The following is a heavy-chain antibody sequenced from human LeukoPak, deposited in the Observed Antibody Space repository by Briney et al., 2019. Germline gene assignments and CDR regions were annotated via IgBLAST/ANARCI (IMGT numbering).Heavy chain of an antibody. CDR2: MNPNSGNT. J-gene: IGHJ4*02. V-gene: IGHV1-8*01. Sequence: ASVKVSCKASGYTFTSYDINWVRQATGQGLEWMGWMNPNSGNTGYAQKFQGRVTMTRNTSISTAYMELSSLRSEDTAVYYCARGEAVAVGAEYWGQGTLVTVSS. CDR3: ARGEAVAVGAEY. D-gene: IGHD6-19*01. CDR1: GYTFTSYD.